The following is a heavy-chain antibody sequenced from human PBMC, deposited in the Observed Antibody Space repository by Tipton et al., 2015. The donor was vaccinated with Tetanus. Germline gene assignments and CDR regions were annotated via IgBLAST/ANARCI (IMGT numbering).Heavy chain of an antibody. J-gene: IGHJ4*02. CDR3: ARGMRYFDF. CDR1: EFNVSYKY. Sequence: SLRLSCADSEFNVSYKYISWVRQAPGKGLEWASLIYSTGRTHYADSVKGRFTISRDSSKNTVYLQMNSLSTEDTAVYYCARGMRYFDFWGQGTLVTVSS. CDR2: IYSTGRT. V-gene: IGHV3-66*03.